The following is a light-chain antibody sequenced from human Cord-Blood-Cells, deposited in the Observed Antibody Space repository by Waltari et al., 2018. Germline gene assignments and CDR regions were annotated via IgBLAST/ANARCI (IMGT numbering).Light chain of an antibody. V-gene: IGKV1D-16*01. CDR2: ASA. CDR1: QGISSW. CDR3: QQYKSYPLA. Sequence: DIQLTQSPSSLSASVGDRVPITCRASQGISSWLAWYQQKPEKAPKSLIYASASLQSGGPSRFSGSRSGTDFTLTIISLQPEDFATDSCQQYKSYPLAFGGGTKVEIK. J-gene: IGKJ4*01.